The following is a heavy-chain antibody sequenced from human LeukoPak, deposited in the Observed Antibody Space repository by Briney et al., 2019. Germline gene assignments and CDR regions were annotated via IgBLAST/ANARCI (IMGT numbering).Heavy chain of an antibody. D-gene: IGHD3-9*01. V-gene: IGHV3-23*01. J-gene: IGHJ4*01. CDR1: GFTFSSYA. CDR3: AKALHFDWLSFDY. CDR2: ISGSGGST. Sequence: GGSLRPSCAAAGFTFSSYAMTWVRQAPGKGLEWVSGISGSGGSTYHADSVKGRFTISRDNSKNTLYLQMNSLRAADTAVYYCAKALHFDWLSFDYWGQGTLVTVSS.